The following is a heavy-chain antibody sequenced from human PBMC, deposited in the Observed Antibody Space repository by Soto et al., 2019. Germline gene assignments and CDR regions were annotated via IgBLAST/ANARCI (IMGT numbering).Heavy chain of an antibody. V-gene: IGHV1-69*06. J-gene: IGHJ6*01. D-gene: IGHD2-8*01. CDR3: SRPDCSNGVCPHTLSGMDV. Sequence: QVQLVQSGAEVKKPASSVKVSCKASGGSFSNSAISWVRQAPGQGLEWMGSIIPCFGSASYAQKFQGRVTITADTSPSTAYMEVNSLTSEYTAVYYCSRPDCSNGVCPHTLSGMDVWGQGTTVSVSS. CDR2: IIPCFGSA. CDR1: GGSFSNSA.